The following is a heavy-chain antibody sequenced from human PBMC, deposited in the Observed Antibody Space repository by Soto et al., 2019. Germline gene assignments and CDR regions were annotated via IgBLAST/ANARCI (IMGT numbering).Heavy chain of an antibody. J-gene: IGHJ4*02. CDR1: GGSFSGYY. Sequence: SETLSLTCAVYGGSFSGYYWSWIRQPPGKGLEWIGEINHSGSTNYNPSLKSRVTISVDTSKNQFSLKLSSVTAADTAVYYCARGPPRRWHSSGYYYFDYWGQGTLVTVSS. D-gene: IGHD3-22*01. CDR2: INHSGST. CDR3: ARGPPRRWHSSGYYYFDY. V-gene: IGHV4-34*01.